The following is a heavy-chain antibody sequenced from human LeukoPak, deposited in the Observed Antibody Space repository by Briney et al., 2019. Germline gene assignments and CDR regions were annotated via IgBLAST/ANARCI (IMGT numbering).Heavy chain of an antibody. Sequence: ETLSLTCAVSGGSISSSNWWSWVRQAPGKGLEWVANIKQDGSEKNYVDSVKGRFTISRDNAKNSMSLQMNSLRAEDTAVYYCTREGILAGVDYWGQGTLVTVSS. CDR2: IKQDGSEK. V-gene: IGHV3-7*01. D-gene: IGHD6-13*01. CDR3: TREGILAGVDY. J-gene: IGHJ4*02. CDR1: GGSISSSNW.